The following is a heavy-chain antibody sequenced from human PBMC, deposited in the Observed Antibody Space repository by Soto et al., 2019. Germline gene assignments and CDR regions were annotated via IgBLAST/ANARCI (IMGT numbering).Heavy chain of an antibody. CDR1: GYTFSSYA. V-gene: IGHV1-18*01. CDR3: ARTGPPVDY. CDR2: IITYNGNT. Sequence: QVQLVQSGAEVKKPGASVKVSCTASGYTFSSYAISWVRQAPGQGLEWMGWIITYNGNTNYAQKLQGRVTTTTDTSTTTAYMDLRSLRSDDTAVYYCARTGPPVDYWGQGTLVTVSS. J-gene: IGHJ4*02.